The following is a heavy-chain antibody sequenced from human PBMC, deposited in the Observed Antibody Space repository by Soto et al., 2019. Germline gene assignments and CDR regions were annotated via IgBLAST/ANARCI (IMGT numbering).Heavy chain of an antibody. CDR2: ISYDGSNK. V-gene: IGHV3-30-3*01. CDR1: GFTFSSYA. J-gene: IGHJ6*01. Sequence: PGGSLRLSCAASGFTFSSYAMHWVRQAPGKGLEWVAVISYDGSNKYYADSVKGRFTISRDNSKNTRYLQMNSLRAEDTAVYYYARAGTGYYYYCGMDVWGQGTRVTVS. CDR3: ARAGTGYYYYCGMDV. D-gene: IGHD1-1*01.